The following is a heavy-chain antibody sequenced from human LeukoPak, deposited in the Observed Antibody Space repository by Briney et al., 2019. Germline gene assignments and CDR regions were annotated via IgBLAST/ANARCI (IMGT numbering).Heavy chain of an antibody. CDR1: GYTFTDYY. D-gene: IGHD3-3*01. J-gene: IGHJ5*02. CDR2: INPNSGGT. CDR3: AKVPSLRFLEWPPFDP. V-gene: IGHV1-2*02. Sequence: ASVKVSCKASGYTFTDYYMPWVRQAPGQGLEWMGWINPNSGGTNYAQKFQGRVTMTRDTSISTAYMELSRLRSDDTAVYYCAKVPSLRFLEWPPFDPWGQGTLVTVSS.